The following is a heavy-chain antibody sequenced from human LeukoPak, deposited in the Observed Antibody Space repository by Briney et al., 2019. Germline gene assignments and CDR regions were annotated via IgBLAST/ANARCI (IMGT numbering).Heavy chain of an antibody. J-gene: IGHJ4*02. CDR2: INPNSGDT. D-gene: IGHD6-13*01. Sequence: ASVKVSCKAAGYTFTDYSMHWVRQAPGQGLEWMGWINPNSGDTDYAQKFQGRVTMTRDTSISTAYLEVSRLTSDDTAVYFCARDAIAAAGAGAWGQGTLVTVSS. CDR1: GYTFTDYS. V-gene: IGHV1-2*02. CDR3: ARDAIAAAGAGA.